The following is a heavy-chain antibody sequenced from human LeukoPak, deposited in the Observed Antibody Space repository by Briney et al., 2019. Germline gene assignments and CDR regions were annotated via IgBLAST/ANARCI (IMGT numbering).Heavy chain of an antibody. D-gene: IGHD2-2*02. CDR2: IYSGGST. V-gene: IGHV3-66*02. CDR1: GFTVSSYY. J-gene: IGHJ5*02. CDR3: ARDRVVPAAIPTS. Sequence: GCSLRLSCAASGFTVSSYYMSWVRQAPGKGLEWVSVIYSGGSTYYADSVKGRFTISRDNSKNTLYLQMNSLGAEDTAVYYCARDRVVPAAIPTSWGQGTLVTVSS.